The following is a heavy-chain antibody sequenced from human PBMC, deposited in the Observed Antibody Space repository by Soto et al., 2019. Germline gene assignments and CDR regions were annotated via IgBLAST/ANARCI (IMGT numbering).Heavy chain of an antibody. CDR1: GGSISSGGYY. J-gene: IGHJ2*01. CDR3: ARDLPYCSSTSCYRYWYFDL. D-gene: IGHD2-2*01. V-gene: IGHV4-31*03. CDR2: IYYSGST. Sequence: QVQLQESGPGLVKPSQTLSLTCTVSGGSISSGGYYWSWIRQHPGKGLEWIGYIYYSGSTYYNPSLKSRVTISVDTSKNQLSLKLSSVTAADTAVYYCARDLPYCSSTSCYRYWYFDLWGRGTLVTVSS.